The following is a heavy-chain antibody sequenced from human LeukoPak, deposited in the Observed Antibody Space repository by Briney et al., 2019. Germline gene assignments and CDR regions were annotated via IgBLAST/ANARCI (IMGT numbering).Heavy chain of an antibody. CDR2: VSAYNGNT. CDR3: ARSSVLRFLEWLPTGVKIWFDP. J-gene: IGHJ5*02. D-gene: IGHD3-3*01. V-gene: IGHV1-18*01. Sequence: ASVKVSCKASGYTFASYGISWVRKAPGQGLERMGWVSAYNGNTNYEQKLQGRFTMTTVTSTSTAYVVVRSLRSDATAVYYCARSSVLRFLEWLPTGVKIWFDPWGQGTLVTVSS. CDR1: GYTFASYG.